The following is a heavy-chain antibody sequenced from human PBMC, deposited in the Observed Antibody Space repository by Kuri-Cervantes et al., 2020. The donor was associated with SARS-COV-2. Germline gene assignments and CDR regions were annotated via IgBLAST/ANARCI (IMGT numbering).Heavy chain of an antibody. D-gene: IGHD2-2*01. V-gene: IGHV1-18*01. CDR3: ARVSGGCSSTSCYFASYYYYYMDV. J-gene: IGHJ6*03. CDR1: GYTFTSYG. CDR2: ISAYNGNT. Sequence: ASVKVSCKASGYTFTSYGISWVRQAPGQGLEWMGWISAYNGNTNYAQKLQGRVTMTTDTSTSTAHMELRSLRSDDTAVYYCARVSGGCSSTSCYFASYYYYYMDVWGKGTTVTVSS.